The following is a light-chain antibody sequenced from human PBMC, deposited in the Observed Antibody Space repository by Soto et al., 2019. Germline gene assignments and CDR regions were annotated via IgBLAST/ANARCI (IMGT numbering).Light chain of an antibody. J-gene: IGLJ1*01. CDR3: SSYTSSSTYV. V-gene: IGLV2-18*02. CDR2: EVG. CDR1: SSDVGSYNR. Sequence: SVLTQPPSVSGSPGQSVTISCTGTSSDVGSYNRVSWYQQPPGTAPKLMIYEVGNRPSGVPDRFSGSKSGNTASLTISGLQAEDEADYYCSSYTSSSTYVFGTGTKVTVL.